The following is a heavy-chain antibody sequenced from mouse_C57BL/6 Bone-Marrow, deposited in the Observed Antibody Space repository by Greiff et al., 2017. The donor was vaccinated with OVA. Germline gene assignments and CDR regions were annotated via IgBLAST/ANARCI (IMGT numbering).Heavy chain of an antibody. Sequence: EVQLQQSGPELVKPGASVKISCKASGYSFTDYNMNWVKQSNGKSLEWIGVINPNYGTTSYNQKFKGKATLTVDQSTSTAYMQLNSLTSEDSAVYTYDRRDYYGRSYFDYWGQGTTLTVSS. CDR3: DRRDYYGRSYFDY. D-gene: IGHD1-1*01. V-gene: IGHV1-39*01. CDR2: INPNYGTT. J-gene: IGHJ2*01. CDR1: GYSFTDYN.